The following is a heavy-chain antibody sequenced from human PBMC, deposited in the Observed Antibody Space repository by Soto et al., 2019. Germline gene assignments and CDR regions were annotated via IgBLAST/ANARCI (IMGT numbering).Heavy chain of an antibody. CDR2: ISDDGTNK. J-gene: IGHJ4*02. CDR3: VRSLTTTVTAMGY. V-gene: IGHV3-30-3*01. D-gene: IGHD4-17*01. Sequence: QVQLEESGGGVVQPGRSLRLSCKGSGFTFSSYAIQWVRQAPGKGLEWVAAISDDGTNKHTADSVKGRFTISRDNSRKMVYLQVNSLRVEDTAVYYCVRSLTTTVTAMGYWGQGTPVTVSS. CDR1: GFTFSSYA.